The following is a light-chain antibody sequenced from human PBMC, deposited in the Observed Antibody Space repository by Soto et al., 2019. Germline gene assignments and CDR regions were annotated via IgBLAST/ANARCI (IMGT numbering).Light chain of an antibody. Sequence: EIVLTQSPGTRSLSPGEGATLSGRASQSVSNNYLAWYKQKPGQAPRRLIYGASTRATGIPDRFSGSGSGTDFTLTIGRLEPEDFAVYYCQQYGSSPTFGEGTRLEIK. CDR1: QSVSNNY. V-gene: IGKV3-20*01. CDR3: QQYGSSPT. J-gene: IGKJ5*01. CDR2: GAS.